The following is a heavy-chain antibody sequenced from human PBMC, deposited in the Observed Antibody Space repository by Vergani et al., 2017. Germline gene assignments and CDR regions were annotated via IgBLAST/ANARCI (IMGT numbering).Heavy chain of an antibody. Sequence: EVQLVESGGGLVQPGGSLRLSCAASGFTFSSYWMSWVRQAPGKGLEWVANIKQDGSEKYYVDSVKGRFTISRDNAKNSLYLQMNSLRAEDTAVYYCAGDQSSGGSYYYYYGMDVWGQGTTVTVSS. J-gene: IGHJ6*02. V-gene: IGHV3-7*03. CDR2: IKQDGSEK. CDR1: GFTFSSYW. D-gene: IGHD1-1*01. CDR3: AGDQSSGGSYYYYYGMDV.